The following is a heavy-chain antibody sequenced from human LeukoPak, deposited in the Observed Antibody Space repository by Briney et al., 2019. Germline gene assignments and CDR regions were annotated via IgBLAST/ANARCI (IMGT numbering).Heavy chain of an antibody. CDR3: AKDPSYYDSSGYYHYYFDY. Sequence: PGGSLRLSCAASGFTFSSYAMSWVRQAPGKGLEWVSAISGSGGSTYYADSVKGRFTISRDNSKNTLYLQMNSLRAEDTAVYYCAKDPSYYDSSGYYHYYFDYWGQGTLATVSS. J-gene: IGHJ4*02. CDR2: ISGSGGST. CDR1: GFTFSSYA. V-gene: IGHV3-23*01. D-gene: IGHD3-22*01.